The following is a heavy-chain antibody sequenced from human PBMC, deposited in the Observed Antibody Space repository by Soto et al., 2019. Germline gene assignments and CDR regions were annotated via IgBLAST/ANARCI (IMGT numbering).Heavy chain of an antibody. V-gene: IGHV6-1*01. CDR2: TYYRSRWFN. CDR3: ARAGNSQASGPFDY. J-gene: IGHJ4*02. CDR1: GDSVSRNSAA. Sequence: SQTLSLTCGISGDSVSRNSAAWNWIRQSPSRGLEWLGRTYYRSRWFNDYAVSVKGRITINPDTSKNQFSLQLNSVTPEDTAVYYCARAGNSQASGPFDYWGQGTLVTAPQ. D-gene: IGHD3-3*01.